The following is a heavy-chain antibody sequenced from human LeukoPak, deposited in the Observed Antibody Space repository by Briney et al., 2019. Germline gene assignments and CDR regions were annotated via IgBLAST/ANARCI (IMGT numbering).Heavy chain of an antibody. D-gene: IGHD5-12*01. Sequence: SETLSLTCTVSAGSISSTSHHWGWIRQSPGKGLEWIGSLFSGRTTYYNPSLDSRVTISVVTSKNQFSLQLNSVAAADTAVYYCVRHDGRGGATMGALDSWGQGSLVTVSS. CDR3: VRHDGRGGATMGALDS. CDR2: LFSGRTT. V-gene: IGHV4-39*01. J-gene: IGHJ4*02. CDR1: AGSISSTSHH.